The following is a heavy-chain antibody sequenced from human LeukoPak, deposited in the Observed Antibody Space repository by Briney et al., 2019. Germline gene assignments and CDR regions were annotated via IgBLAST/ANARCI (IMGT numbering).Heavy chain of an antibody. D-gene: IGHD3-16*01. CDR2: ISSSGAYI. V-gene: IGHV3-21*01. CDR3: ARDVRGFEY. J-gene: IGHJ4*02. CDR1: GFTFRSYS. Sequence: GGSLRLSCTASGFTFRSYSMNWVRQAPGKGLQWVSSISSSGAYIYYADSLRGRFTISRDNAKNSLYLQMNSLRAEDTAVYYCARDVRGFEYWGQGTLVTVSS.